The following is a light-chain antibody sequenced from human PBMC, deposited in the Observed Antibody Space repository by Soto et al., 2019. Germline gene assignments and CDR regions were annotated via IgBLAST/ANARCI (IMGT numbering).Light chain of an antibody. V-gene: IGLV6-57*03. J-gene: IGLJ3*02. CDR1: TGSIASNY. CDR2: DNN. Sequence: NFMLTQPNSLSESPGKRVTISCTRSTGSIASNYVQWYQQRPGSAPTTVIYDNNQRPSGVPDRFSGSFDSSSNSASLTISGLETEDEAVYYCQSYDSSSLVVLGGGTKVTVL. CDR3: QSYDSSSLVV.